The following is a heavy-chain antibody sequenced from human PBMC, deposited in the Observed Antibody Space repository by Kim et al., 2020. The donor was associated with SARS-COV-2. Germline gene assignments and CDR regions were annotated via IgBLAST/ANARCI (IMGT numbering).Heavy chain of an antibody. Sequence: ASVKVSCKASGYTFTSYGISWVRQAPGQGLEWMGWISAYNGNTNYAQKLQGRVTMTTDTSTSTAYMELRSLRSDDTAVYYCARDSEHQDIVVVVAVSDVYYYYGMDVWGQGTTVTVSS. D-gene: IGHD2-15*01. CDR2: ISAYNGNT. CDR1: GYTFTSYG. V-gene: IGHV1-18*01. CDR3: ARDSEHQDIVVVVAVSDVYYYYGMDV. J-gene: IGHJ6*02.